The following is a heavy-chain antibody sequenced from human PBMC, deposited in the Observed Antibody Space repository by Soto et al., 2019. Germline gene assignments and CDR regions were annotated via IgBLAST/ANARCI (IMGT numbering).Heavy chain of an antibody. CDR2: IIPIFGTA. J-gene: IGHJ1*01. Sequence: QVQLVQSGAEVKKPGSSVKVSCKASGGTFSSYAISWVRQAPGQGLEWMGGIIPIFGTANYAQKFQGRVTITADKSTSTGYMGLSSLRSEDTPVYYCASSWGYSDSSGYPRAYFQHWRQGTLVTVSS. V-gene: IGHV1-69*06. D-gene: IGHD3-22*01. CDR3: ASSWGYSDSSGYPRAYFQH. CDR1: GGTFSSYA.